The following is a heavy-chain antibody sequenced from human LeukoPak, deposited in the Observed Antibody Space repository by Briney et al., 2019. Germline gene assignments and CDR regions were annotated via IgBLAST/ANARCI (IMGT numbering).Heavy chain of an antibody. CDR3: ARVPAPDYYYGMDV. Sequence: SVKVSCKASGGTFSSYAISWVRQAPGQGLEWMGGIIPILGTANYAQKFQGRVTITADESTSTAYMELSSLRSEDTAVYYCARVPAPDYYYGMDVWGQGTTVTVSS. J-gene: IGHJ6*02. CDR1: GGTFSSYA. CDR2: IIPILGTA. V-gene: IGHV1-69*13.